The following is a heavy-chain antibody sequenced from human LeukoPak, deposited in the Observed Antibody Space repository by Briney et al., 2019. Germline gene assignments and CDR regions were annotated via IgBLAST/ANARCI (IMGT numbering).Heavy chain of an antibody. CDR2: ISYDGSNK. J-gene: IGHJ6*02. D-gene: IGHD3-22*01. CDR1: GFTFSSYG. Sequence: GRSLRLSCAASGFTFSSYGMHWVRQAPGKGLEWVAVISYDGSNKYYADSVKGRFTISRDNSKNTLYLQMDSLRAEDTAVYYCAKDLSYDSSGYCPYYYYYGMDVWGQGTTVTVSS. CDR3: AKDLSYDSSGYCPYYYYYGMDV. V-gene: IGHV3-30*18.